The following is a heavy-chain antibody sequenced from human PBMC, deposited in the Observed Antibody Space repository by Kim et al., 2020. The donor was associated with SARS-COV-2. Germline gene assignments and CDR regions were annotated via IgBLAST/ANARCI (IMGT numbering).Heavy chain of an antibody. V-gene: IGHV3-30*01. CDR3: ARGSSGSGWLFDY. D-gene: IGHD6-19*01. J-gene: IGHJ4*02. Sequence: YADSLQRRSTLSRDNSNNSQSLQMDSLSAEDTAVYYCARGSSGSGWLFDYWGQGTLVTVSS.